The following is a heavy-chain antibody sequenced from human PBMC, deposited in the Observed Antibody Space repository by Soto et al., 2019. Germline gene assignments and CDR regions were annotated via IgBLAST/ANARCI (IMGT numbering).Heavy chain of an antibody. V-gene: IGHV3-48*01. D-gene: IGHD3-9*01. CDR3: ARGSHILTGYYTPNWFDP. J-gene: IGHJ5*02. CDR1: GFTFSSYS. CDR2: ISSSSSTI. Sequence: GGSLRLSCAASGFTFSSYSMNWVRQAPGKGLEWVSYISSSSSTIYYADSVKGRFTISRDNAKNSLYLQMNSLRAEDTAVYYCARGSHILTGYYTPNWFDPWGQGTLVTVSS.